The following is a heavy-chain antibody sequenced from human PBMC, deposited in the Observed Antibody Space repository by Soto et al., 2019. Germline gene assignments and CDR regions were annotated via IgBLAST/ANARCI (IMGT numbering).Heavy chain of an antibody. CDR2: INAGNGNT. V-gene: IGHV1-3*01. CDR1: GYTFTSYA. D-gene: IGHD3-3*01. Sequence: QVQLVQSGAEVKKPGASVKVSCKASGYTFTSYAMHWVRQAPGQRLEWMGWINAGNGNTKYSQKLQGRVTMTTDTSTSTAYMELRSLRSDDTAVYYCARDRVFWSGQGRNWFDPWGQGTLVTVSS. CDR3: ARDRVFWSGQGRNWFDP. J-gene: IGHJ5*02.